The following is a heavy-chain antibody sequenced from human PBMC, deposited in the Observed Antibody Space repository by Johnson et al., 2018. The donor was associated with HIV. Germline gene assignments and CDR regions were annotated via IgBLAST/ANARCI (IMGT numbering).Heavy chain of an antibody. CDR2: IYSGGGT. J-gene: IGHJ3*02. V-gene: IGHV3-NL1*01. CDR1: GFTFSNYG. CDR3: SKDVLSLGYCSGGGCWEDAFDI. D-gene: IGHD2-15*01. Sequence: VQLVESGGGVVPPGGSLRLSCKASGFTFSNYGIHWVRRAPGKGLEWVSVIYSGGGTYYEDSVKGRFTISRDNSKNTLYLQMNSLRAEDTAVYYCSKDVLSLGYCSGGGCWEDAFDIWGQGTKVTVSS.